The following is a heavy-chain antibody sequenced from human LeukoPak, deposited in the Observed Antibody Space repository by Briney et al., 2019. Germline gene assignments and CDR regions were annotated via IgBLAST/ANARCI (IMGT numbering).Heavy chain of an antibody. V-gene: IGHV1-69*04. Sequence: SVKVSCKASGGTFSSYAISWVRQAPGQGLEWMGRIIPILGIANYAQKFQGRVTITADKSTSTAYMELSSLRSEDTAVYYCAEHAPFCTNGVCSDYWGQGTLVTVSS. J-gene: IGHJ4*02. D-gene: IGHD2-8*01. CDR3: AEHAPFCTNGVCSDY. CDR1: GGTFSSYA. CDR2: IIPILGIA.